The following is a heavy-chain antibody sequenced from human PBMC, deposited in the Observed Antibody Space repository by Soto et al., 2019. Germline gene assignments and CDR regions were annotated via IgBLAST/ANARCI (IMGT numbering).Heavy chain of an antibody. J-gene: IGHJ1*01. D-gene: IGHD4-17*01. CDR2: INSDASTT. Sequence: EVQLVESGGGLVQPGGSLRLSCAASGFTFSNYWMHWVRQGPGKGLVWVARINSDASTTTYADSVKGRFTISRDNAKNTLYLQMNSLRAEDTAVYYCARGDRYGGAEYFQHWGQGTLVTVSS. V-gene: IGHV3-74*01. CDR3: ARGDRYGGAEYFQH. CDR1: GFTFSNYW.